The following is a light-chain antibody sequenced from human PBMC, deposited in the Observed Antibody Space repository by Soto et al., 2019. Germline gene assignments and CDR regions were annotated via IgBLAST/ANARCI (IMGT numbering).Light chain of an antibody. V-gene: IGLV2-14*01. J-gene: IGLJ3*02. CDR3: SSYTSSSTWV. CDR2: DVS. Sequence: QSALTQPASVSGSPGQSITISCTGASSDVGAFTYVSWYQQLPGKTPKVIIYDVSDRPSGVSNRFSGSKSGNTASLTISGLQAEDEADYYCSSYTSSSTWVFGGGTKLTVL. CDR1: SSDVGAFTY.